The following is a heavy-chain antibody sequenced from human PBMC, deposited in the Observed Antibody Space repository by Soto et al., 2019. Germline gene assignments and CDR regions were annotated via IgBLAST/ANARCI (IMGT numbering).Heavy chain of an antibody. CDR3: ARDRRRGYDYSNYVEGFDP. CDR1: GYTFTSYA. Sequence: ASVKVSCKASGYTFTSYAMHWVRQAPGQRLEWMGWINAGNGNTKYSQKFQGRVTITRDRSASTAYMELSSLRSEDTAVYYCARDRRRGYDYSNYVEGFDPWGQGTLVTVSS. D-gene: IGHD4-4*01. V-gene: IGHV1-3*01. J-gene: IGHJ5*02. CDR2: INAGNGNT.